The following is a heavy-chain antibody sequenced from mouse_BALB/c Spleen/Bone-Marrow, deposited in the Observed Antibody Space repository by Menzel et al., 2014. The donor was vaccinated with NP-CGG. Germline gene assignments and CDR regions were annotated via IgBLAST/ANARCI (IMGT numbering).Heavy chain of an antibody. V-gene: IGHV1-4*02. D-gene: IGHD4-1*01. CDR1: GYTFTSYT. CDR3: AYWDLAY. J-gene: IGHJ3*01. Sequence: VQLQQSAAELARPGASVKMSCKASGYTFTSYTMHWVKQRPGQGLEWIGYINPSSGYTGYNQKFKDKTTLIADKSSSTAYMQLSSLTSEDSAVYYCAYWDLAYWGQGTLVTVSA. CDR2: INPSSGYT.